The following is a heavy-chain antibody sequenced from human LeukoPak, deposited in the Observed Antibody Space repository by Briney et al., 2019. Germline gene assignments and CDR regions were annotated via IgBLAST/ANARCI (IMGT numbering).Heavy chain of an antibody. Sequence: ASVKVSCKASGYTFTGYYMHWVRQAPGQGLEWMGWINPNSGGTNYAQKFQGRVTMTRDTSISTAYMELSRLRSDDTAVYYCARDVSKQWLARTLNWFDPWGQGTLVTVSS. CDR1: GYTFTGYY. CDR2: INPNSGGT. J-gene: IGHJ5*02. CDR3: ARDVSKQWLARTLNWFDP. D-gene: IGHD6-19*01. V-gene: IGHV1-2*02.